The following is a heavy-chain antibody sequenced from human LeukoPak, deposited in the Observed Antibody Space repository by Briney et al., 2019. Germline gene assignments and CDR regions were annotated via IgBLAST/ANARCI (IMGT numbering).Heavy chain of an antibody. Sequence: PGGSLRLSCRASGFTFRSLGMHWVRQAPGKGLEWVAVIAYNGSSAYYGDSVKGRFTISRDNSKNTLYLQLNSLRPEDMAVYYCANLTPRGHGMDVWGHGTTVIVSS. CDR1: GFTFRSLG. CDR2: IAYNGSSA. V-gene: IGHV3-30*18. D-gene: IGHD3-10*01. J-gene: IGHJ6*02. CDR3: ANLTPRGHGMDV.